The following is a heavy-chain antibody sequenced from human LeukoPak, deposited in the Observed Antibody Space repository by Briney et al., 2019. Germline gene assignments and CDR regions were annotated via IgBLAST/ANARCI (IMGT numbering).Heavy chain of an antibody. CDR1: GFTFSHAW. V-gene: IGHV3-23*01. Sequence: GGSLRLSCAASGFTFSHAWMSWVRQAPGKGLEWVSAMRGDGGDIRYADSVKGRFTISRDNSKNTLYLQMNSLRAGDTAVYYCAKDPNGDYIGAFDFWGQGTMVAVSS. CDR3: AKDPNGDYIGAFDF. J-gene: IGHJ3*01. CDR2: MRGDGGDI. D-gene: IGHD4-17*01.